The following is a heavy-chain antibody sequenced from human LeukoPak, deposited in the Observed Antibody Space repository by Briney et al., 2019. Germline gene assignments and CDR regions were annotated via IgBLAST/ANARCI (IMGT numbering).Heavy chain of an antibody. Sequence: GGSLRLSCAASGFTFSSYWMHWVRQAPGKGLVWVSRINSDGSSTSYADSVKGRFTISRDNAKNSLCLQMNSLRAEDTAVYYCARHVVAVGFDYWGQGTLVTVSS. CDR1: GFTFSSYW. CDR3: ARHVVAVGFDY. J-gene: IGHJ4*02. CDR2: INSDGSST. D-gene: IGHD3-22*01. V-gene: IGHV3-74*01.